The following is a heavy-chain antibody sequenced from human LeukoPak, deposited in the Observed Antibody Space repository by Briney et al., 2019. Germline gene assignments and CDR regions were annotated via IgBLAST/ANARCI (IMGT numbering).Heavy chain of an antibody. CDR3: ARLGPEYYYDSSGDYYYYYMDV. CDR2: INPSGGST. D-gene: IGHD3-22*01. Sequence: GASVTVSCKASGYTFTSYYMHWVRQAPGQGLEWMGIINPSGGSTSYAQKFQGRVTMTRDTSTSTVYMELSSLRSEDTAVYYCARLGPEYYYDSSGDYYYYYMDVWGKGTTVTVSS. J-gene: IGHJ6*03. CDR1: GYTFTSYY. V-gene: IGHV1-46*01.